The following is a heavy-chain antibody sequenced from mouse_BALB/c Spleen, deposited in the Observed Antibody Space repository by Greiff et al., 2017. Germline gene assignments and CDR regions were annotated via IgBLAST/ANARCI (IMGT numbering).Heavy chain of an antibody. CDR1: GYTFTSYW. D-gene: IGHD1-1*02. J-gene: IGHJ4*01. Sequence: QVQLKESGAELAKPGASVKMSCKASGYTFTSYWMHWVKQRPGQGLEWIGYINPSTGYTEYNQKFKDKATLTADKSSSTAYMQLSSLTSEDSAVYYCARRGLWPMDYWGQGTSVTVSS. V-gene: IGHV1-7*01. CDR3: ARRGLWPMDY. CDR2: INPSTGYT.